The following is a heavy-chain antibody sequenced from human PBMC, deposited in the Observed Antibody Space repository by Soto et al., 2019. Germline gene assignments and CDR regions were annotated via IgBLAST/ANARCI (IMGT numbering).Heavy chain of an antibody. D-gene: IGHD1-7*01. CDR2: TYYRSRWYN. CDR3: AGTTSHQWYYMDV. CDR1: GDSVSSNSAA. V-gene: IGHV6-1*01. Sequence: QVQLQESGPGLVKPSQTLSLTCAISGDSVSSNSAAWNWIRLSPSRGLEWLARTYYRSRWYNDYAVSVRSRITVHPDTAKNQFSLQLTSVTPADTAVYYCAGTTSHQWYYMDVWGKGTTVTVSS. J-gene: IGHJ6*03.